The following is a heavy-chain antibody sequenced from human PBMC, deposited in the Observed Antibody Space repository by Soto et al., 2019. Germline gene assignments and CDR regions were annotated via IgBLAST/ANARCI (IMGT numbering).Heavy chain of an antibody. CDR3: ARHYGYYSHYMDV. CDR1: GDSISNNNFY. J-gene: IGHJ6*03. V-gene: IGHV4-39*01. Sequence: SETLSLTCTVSGDSISNNNFYWGWIRQPPGRGLEWIGTIYYSGSTYYNLSLKSRVTLSVDTSNNQLSLKLSSVTAADTAVYYCARHYGYYSHYMDVWTKGTTVTVSS. D-gene: IGHD3-10*01. CDR2: IYYSGST.